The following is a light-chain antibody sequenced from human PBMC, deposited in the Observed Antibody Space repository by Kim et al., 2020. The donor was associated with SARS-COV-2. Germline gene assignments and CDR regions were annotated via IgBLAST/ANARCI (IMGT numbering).Light chain of an antibody. CDR2: RDN. V-gene: IGLV10-54*01. J-gene: IGLJ3*02. CDR1: INNVGNQG. Sequence: QAGLTQPPSVSKGLRQTATLTCTGNINNVGNQGAAWLQQHQGHPPKLLFYRDNNRPSGISARFSASRSGSTASLTITGLQPEDEADYYCSAWHSSLSAWVFGGGTQLTVL. CDR3: SAWHSSLSAWV.